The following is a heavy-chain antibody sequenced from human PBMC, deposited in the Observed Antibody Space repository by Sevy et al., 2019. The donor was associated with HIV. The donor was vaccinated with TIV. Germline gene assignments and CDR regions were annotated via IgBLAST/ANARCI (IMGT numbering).Heavy chain of an antibody. V-gene: IGHV3-48*02. J-gene: IGHJ4*02. D-gene: IGHD4-17*01. CDR2: IGSTSSNR. CDR3: ARSNGLPRHYFDY. Sequence: GGSLRLSCVASGFTFNSYAMAWVRQAPGKGLEWVSYIGSTSSNRYYADSVRGRFTISGDNAKNSLYLQMNSLRHEDTAVYYCARSNGLPRHYFDYWGQGALVTVSS. CDR1: GFTFNSYA.